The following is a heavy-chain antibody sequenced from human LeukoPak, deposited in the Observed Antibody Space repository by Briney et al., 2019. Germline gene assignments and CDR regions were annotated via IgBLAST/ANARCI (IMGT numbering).Heavy chain of an antibody. J-gene: IGHJ4*02. CDR3: ARESRTGYSYGSHGVIDY. CDR2: ISSSGSTI. D-gene: IGHD5-18*01. Sequence: GGSLRLSCAASGFTFSSYEMNWVRQAPGKGLEWVSYISSSGSTIYYADSVKGRFTISRDNAKNSLYLQMNSLRAEDTAVYYCARESRTGYSYGSHGVIDYWGQGTLVTVSS. V-gene: IGHV3-48*03. CDR1: GFTFSSYE.